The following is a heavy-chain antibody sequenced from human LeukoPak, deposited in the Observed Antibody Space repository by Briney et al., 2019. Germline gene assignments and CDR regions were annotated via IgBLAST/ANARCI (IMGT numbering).Heavy chain of an antibody. CDR3: ARESTVNGWFDP. J-gene: IGHJ5*02. D-gene: IGHD4-17*01. Sequence: PSETLSLTCTVSGGSISGGGYYWSWIRQHPGKGLEWIEYIYYSGSTYYNPSLKSRVTISVDTSKNQFSLKLSSVTAADTAVYYCARESTVNGWFDPWGQGTLVTVSS. V-gene: IGHV4-31*03. CDR1: GGSISGGGYY. CDR2: IYYSGST.